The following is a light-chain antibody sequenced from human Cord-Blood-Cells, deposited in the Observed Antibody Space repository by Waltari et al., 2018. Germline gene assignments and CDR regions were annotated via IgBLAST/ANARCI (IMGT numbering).Light chain of an antibody. V-gene: IGLV2-14*03. CDR3: SSYTSSSTLYV. CDR1: TSDVGGYNM. CDR2: DVS. Sequence: SARTQPPSVSGSPGQSTTIPSTVTTSDVGGYNMFSWYHHHPGKAPNLMIYDVSNRPSGVSNRFSGSKSGNTASLTISGLQAEDEADYYCSSYTSSSTLYVFGTGTKVTVL. J-gene: IGLJ1*01.